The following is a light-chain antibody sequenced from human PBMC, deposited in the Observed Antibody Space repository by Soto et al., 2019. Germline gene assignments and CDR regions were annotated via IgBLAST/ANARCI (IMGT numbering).Light chain of an antibody. V-gene: IGKV3-11*01. CDR1: QSVSRY. CDR3: QQRSHWPAG. CDR2: DIS. Sequence: EVVLTQSPATLSLSPGERVTLSCRASQSVSRYLAWYQQRPGQAPRLLIYDISNRATGVPARFSGSGSGTDFTLTISSLEPEDFAVYYCQQRSHWPAGFGGGTKVEIK. J-gene: IGKJ4*02.